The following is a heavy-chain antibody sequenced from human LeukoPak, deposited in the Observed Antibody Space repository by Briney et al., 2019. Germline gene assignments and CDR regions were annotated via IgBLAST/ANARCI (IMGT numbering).Heavy chain of an antibody. J-gene: IGHJ3*02. CDR1: GFTFSSYS. CDR2: ISSSSSTI. CDR3: ARDSGSYLLAHAFDI. V-gene: IGHV3-48*04. Sequence: QTGGSLRLSCAASGFTFSSYSMNWVRQAPGKGLEWVSYISSSSSTIYYADSVKGRFTISRDNAKNSLYLQMNSPRAEDTAVYYCARDSGSYLLAHAFDIWGQGTMVTVSS. D-gene: IGHD1-26*01.